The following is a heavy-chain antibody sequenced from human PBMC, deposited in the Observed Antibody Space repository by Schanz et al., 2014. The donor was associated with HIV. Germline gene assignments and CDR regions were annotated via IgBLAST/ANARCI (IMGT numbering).Heavy chain of an antibody. J-gene: IGHJ6*02. D-gene: IGHD6-19*01. CDR1: GFTITSYG. CDR3: AKSHKHDSSDYYRFYYFGMDV. CDR2: VRHDGGAT. V-gene: IGHV3-23*01. Sequence: EVQLLESGGGLVQPGGSLRLSCAVSGFTITSYGMSWVRRAPGKGLEWISAVRHDGGATYYADSVKGRFTISRDDSSDTLYLQMNSLRPEDTAVYYCAKSHKHDSSDYYRFYYFGMDVWGQGTTVTVSS.